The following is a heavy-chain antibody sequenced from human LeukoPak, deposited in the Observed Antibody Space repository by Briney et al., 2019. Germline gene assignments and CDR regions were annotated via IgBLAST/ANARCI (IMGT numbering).Heavy chain of an antibody. CDR3: ARERFGSIGLWY. J-gene: IGHJ4*02. CDR1: GYTSTSYD. CDR2: MNPNSGNT. V-gene: IGHV1-8*03. D-gene: IGHD3-10*01. Sequence: ASVKVSCKASGYTSTSYDINWVRQATGQGLEWMGWMNPNSGNTGYAQKFQGRVTITRNTSISTAYMELSSLRSEDTAVYYCARERFGSIGLWYWGQGTLVTVSS.